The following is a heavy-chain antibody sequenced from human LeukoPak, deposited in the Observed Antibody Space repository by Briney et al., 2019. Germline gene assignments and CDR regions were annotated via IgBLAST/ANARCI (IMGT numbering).Heavy chain of an antibody. V-gene: IGHV3-23*01. J-gene: IGHJ4*02. CDR3: AKREPFDY. CDR1: EFTFSSNA. Sequence: GGSLRLSCAASEFTFSSNAMSWVRRAPGKGLEWVSAISGSGGSTFYAESVRGRFTISRDNSKNTLFLQMNSLRAEDTAVYYCAKREPFDYWGQGILVTVSS. D-gene: IGHD1-14*01. CDR2: ISGSGGST.